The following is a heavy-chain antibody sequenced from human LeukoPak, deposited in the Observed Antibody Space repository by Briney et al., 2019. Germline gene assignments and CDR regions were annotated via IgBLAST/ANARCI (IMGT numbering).Heavy chain of an antibody. CDR1: GDSISTYY. D-gene: IGHD3-22*01. CDR2: IYYSGST. Sequence: PSETLSLTCTVSGDSISTYYWSWIRQPPGKGLEWIGYIYYSGSTNYNPSLKSRVTISVDTSKNQFSLKLSSVTAADTAVYYCARGMDSSGYYSYYYYYGMHVWGRGTTVTVSS. V-gene: IGHV4-59*01. J-gene: IGHJ6*02. CDR3: ARGMDSSGYYSYYYYYGMHV.